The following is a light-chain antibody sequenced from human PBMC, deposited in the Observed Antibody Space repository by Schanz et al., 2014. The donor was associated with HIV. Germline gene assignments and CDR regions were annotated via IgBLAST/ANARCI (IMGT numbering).Light chain of an antibody. CDR2: ENN. CDR3: CSYAGRYTI. V-gene: IGLV1-40*01. Sequence: QSVLTQPPSVSGAPGQRITISCTGSSSTIGAGYDVHWYQQVPGTPPKLLIYENNHRPSGVPDRFSGSKSGNTASLTISGVQAEDAADYYCCSYAGRYTIFGGGTKLTVL. CDR1: SSTIGAGYD. J-gene: IGLJ2*01.